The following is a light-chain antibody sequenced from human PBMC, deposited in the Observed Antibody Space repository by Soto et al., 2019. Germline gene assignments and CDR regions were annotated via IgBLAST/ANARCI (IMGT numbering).Light chain of an antibody. CDR1: SSDGGGYNY. CDR3: SSYTSSSTPLV. V-gene: IGLV2-14*01. CDR2: DVS. Sequence: QSALTQPASVSGSPVPSITISCTGTSSDGGGYNYVSWYQQHPGKAPKLMIYDVSNRPSGVSNRFSGSKSGNTASLTISGLQAEYEADYYCSSYTSSSTPLVFGTGTKLTVL. J-gene: IGLJ1*01.